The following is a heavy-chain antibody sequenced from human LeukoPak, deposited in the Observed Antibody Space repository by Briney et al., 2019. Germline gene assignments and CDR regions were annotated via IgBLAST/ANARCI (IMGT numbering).Heavy chain of an antibody. CDR3: ARGPELGDLAYCGGDCYSRYFQH. CDR1: GFTFSSYS. V-gene: IGHV3-21*01. D-gene: IGHD2-21*02. J-gene: IGHJ1*01. Sequence: GGSLRLSCAASGFTFSSYSMNWVRQAPGKGLEWVSSISSSSSYIYYADSVKGRFTISRDNAKNSLYLQMNSLRAEDTAVYYCARGPELGDLAYCGGDCYSRYFQHWGQGTLVTVSS. CDR2: ISSSSSYI.